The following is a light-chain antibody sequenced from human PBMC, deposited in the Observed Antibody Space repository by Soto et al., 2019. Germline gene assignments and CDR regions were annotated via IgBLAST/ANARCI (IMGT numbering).Light chain of an antibody. V-gene: IGKV3-15*01. CDR3: QQYNNWTRT. J-gene: IGKJ1*01. CDR1: QSVSSN. CDR2: GAS. Sequence: EIVITQSPATLSVSPGERATLSCRASQSVSSNLAWYQQKPGQAPRILIYGASTRETGIPARFSGSGSGTEFTRTISSLQSEDFAVYYCQQYNNWTRTFGQGTKVDIK.